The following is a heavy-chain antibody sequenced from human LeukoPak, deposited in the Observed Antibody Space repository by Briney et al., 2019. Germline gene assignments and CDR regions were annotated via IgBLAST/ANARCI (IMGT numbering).Heavy chain of an antibody. J-gene: IGHJ4*02. CDR2: ISSSSSYI. CDR3: ARLADSSGYYYVVGGPPYYFDY. Sequence: GGSLRLSCTASAFTFRNYAMSWVRQAPGKGLEWVSSISSSSSYIYYADSVKGRFTISRDNAKNSLYLQMNSLRAEDTAVYYCARLADSSGYYYVVGGPPYYFDYWGQGTLVTVSS. CDR1: AFTFRNYA. D-gene: IGHD3-22*01. V-gene: IGHV3-21*01.